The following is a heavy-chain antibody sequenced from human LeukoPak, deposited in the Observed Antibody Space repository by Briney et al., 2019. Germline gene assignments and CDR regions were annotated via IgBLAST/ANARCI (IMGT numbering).Heavy chain of an antibody. J-gene: IGHJ4*02. Sequence: GVPLILLCPATGTHFTTHTTMRLRPAPPRAQERITNKKQEQSKKFYVDSVKRQITISRDKAKNSLYLQMNSLRAEDTAVYYCARDFLSPSHCSGGSCYSAYYFDYWGQGTLVTVSS. CDR3: ARDFLSPSHCSGGSCYSAYYFDY. CDR2: KKQEQSKK. CDR1: GTHFTTHT. D-gene: IGHD2-15*01. V-gene: IGHV3-7*05.